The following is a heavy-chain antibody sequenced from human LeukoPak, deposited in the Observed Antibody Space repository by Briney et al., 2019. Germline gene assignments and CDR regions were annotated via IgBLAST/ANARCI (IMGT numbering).Heavy chain of an antibody. V-gene: IGHV3-48*02. CDR3: ARDNSWSFDY. CDR1: GFTFSSYS. Sequence: GGSLRLSCAASGFTFSSYSVNWVRQAPGKGLEWVSYISSSSSTKYYADSVKGRFTISRDNAKNSLYLQMDSLSDEDTAVYYCARDNSWSFDYWGQGTLVTVSS. CDR2: ISSSSSTK. D-gene: IGHD2-21*01. J-gene: IGHJ4*02.